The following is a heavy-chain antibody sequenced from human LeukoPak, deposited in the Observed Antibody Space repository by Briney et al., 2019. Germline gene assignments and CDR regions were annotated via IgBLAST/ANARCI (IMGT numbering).Heavy chain of an antibody. CDR3: ARGHYDSSGSSFDY. D-gene: IGHD3-22*01. CDR2: IYRGGRT. V-gene: IGHV3-66*01. Sequence: GGSLRLSCGASGFTVSSDYMSWVRQAPGKELEWVSVIYRGGRTDYADSVKGRFTISRDNSKNTLYLQMSSLRAEDTAVYYCARGHYDSSGSSFDYWGQGTLVTVSS. J-gene: IGHJ4*02. CDR1: GFTVSSDY.